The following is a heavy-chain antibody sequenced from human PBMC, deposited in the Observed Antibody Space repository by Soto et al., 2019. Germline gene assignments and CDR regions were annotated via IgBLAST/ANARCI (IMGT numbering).Heavy chain of an antibody. Sequence: LRLSFETSGFSFSVYGMHWVRQAPGKGLEWVAVIWYDAGKQFYAASVEGRFTISRDNSKAILYLQMNSLRAEDTAVYYCAAWAEGATEVHWGQGTLVTVSS. CDR1: GFSFSVYG. J-gene: IGHJ4*02. CDR2: IWYDAGKQ. D-gene: IGHD2-15*01. CDR3: AAWAEGATEVH. V-gene: IGHV3-33*01.